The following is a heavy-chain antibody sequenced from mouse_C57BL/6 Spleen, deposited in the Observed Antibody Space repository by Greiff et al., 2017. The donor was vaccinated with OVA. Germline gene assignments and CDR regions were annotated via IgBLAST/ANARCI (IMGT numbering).Heavy chain of an antibody. V-gene: IGHV1-42*01. CDR1: GYSFTGYY. D-gene: IGHD2-12*01. CDR3: ARDDGGGYYAMDY. J-gene: IGHJ4*01. Sequence: VQLKQSGPELVKPGASVKISCKASGYSFTGYYMNWVKQSPEKSLEWIGEINPSTGGTTYNQKFKAKATLTVDKSSSTAYMQLKSLTSEDSAVYYCARDDGGGYYAMDYWGQGTSVTVSS. CDR2: INPSTGGT.